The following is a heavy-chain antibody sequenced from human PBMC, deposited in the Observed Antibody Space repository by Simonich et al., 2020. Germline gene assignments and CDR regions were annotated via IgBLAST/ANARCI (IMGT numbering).Heavy chain of an antibody. D-gene: IGHD4-17*01. CDR2: INHSGTT. V-gene: IGHV4-34*01. CDR1: GGSFSGYY. CDR3: ARTQKTTVTYYFDY. J-gene: IGHJ4*02. Sequence: QVQLQQWGAGLLKPSETLSLTCAVYGGSFSGYYWSWIRQPPGKGLEWIGEINHSGTTNYNPSHKSRVTISVDTSKNQFSLKLSSVTAADTAVYYCARTQKTTVTYYFDYWGQGTLVTVSS.